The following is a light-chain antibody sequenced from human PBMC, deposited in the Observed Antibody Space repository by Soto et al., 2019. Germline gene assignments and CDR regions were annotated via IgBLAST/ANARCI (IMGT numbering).Light chain of an antibody. CDR2: GTS. V-gene: IGKV3D-15*01. Sequence: EIVMTQSPASLSVSPGERATLSCRASQSVTTNLAWYQQKPGQAPRVLIYGTSNRATGFPDRFSGSGSGTDFTLEISRVETDDVGIYYCMQSTQLPPTFGQGTRLEIK. CDR3: MQSTQLPPT. J-gene: IGKJ5*01. CDR1: QSVTTN.